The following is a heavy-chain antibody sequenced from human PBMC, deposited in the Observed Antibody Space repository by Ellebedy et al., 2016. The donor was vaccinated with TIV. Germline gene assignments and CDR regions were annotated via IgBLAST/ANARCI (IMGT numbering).Heavy chain of an antibody. CDR1: GFTFSSYS. Sequence: GESLKISCAASGFTFSSYSMNWVRPAPGKGLEWVSSISSSSYIYYADSVKGRFTISRDNAKNSLYLQMNSLRSEDTAVYYCATAGGFYYGSGSYYNDYWGQGTLVTVSS. D-gene: IGHD3-10*01. CDR2: ISSSSYI. V-gene: IGHV3-21*01. CDR3: ATAGGFYYGSGSYYNDY. J-gene: IGHJ4*02.